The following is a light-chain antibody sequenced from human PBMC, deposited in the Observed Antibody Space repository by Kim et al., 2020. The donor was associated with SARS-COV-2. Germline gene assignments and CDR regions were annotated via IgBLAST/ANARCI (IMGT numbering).Light chain of an antibody. CDR3: QQYDSSIT. V-gene: IGKV3-20*01. CDR2: GAS. Sequence: LYPRERATLSCRGSQSVNSNYLAWYQQKPGQAPSLLIYGASSRATGIPDRFSGSGSGTDFTLTISRLEPEDFAVYYCQQYDSSITFGQGTRLEIK. CDR1: QSVNSNY. J-gene: IGKJ5*01.